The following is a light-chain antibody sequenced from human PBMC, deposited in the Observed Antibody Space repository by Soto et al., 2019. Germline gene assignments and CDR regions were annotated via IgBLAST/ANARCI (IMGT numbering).Light chain of an antibody. CDR2: AAS. J-gene: IGKJ3*01. CDR1: QGISNY. Sequence: DIQMTQSPASLSASVGDRVTITCRASQGISNYLAWYQQKPGKVPKLMIYAASTLQSGVAFRFSGSGSGTDFMLTIRSLHPEDVATCACQRYNGALFTFGPGTKVDIK. V-gene: IGKV1-27*01. CDR3: QRYNGALFT.